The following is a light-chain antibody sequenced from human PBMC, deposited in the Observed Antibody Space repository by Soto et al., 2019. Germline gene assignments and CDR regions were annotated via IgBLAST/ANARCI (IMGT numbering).Light chain of an antibody. CDR3: EQYGRSLT. J-gene: IGKJ4*01. CDR2: DAS. CDR1: QSVTNSY. Sequence: EIVLTQSPGTLSLSPGERATLSCRASQSVTNSYLAWYQQKPGQAPRLFIYDASRRATGIPDRFSGSWSGTVFSLSVSRLQPEDCAVYYCEQYGRSLTFGGGTKVEIK. V-gene: IGKV3-20*01.